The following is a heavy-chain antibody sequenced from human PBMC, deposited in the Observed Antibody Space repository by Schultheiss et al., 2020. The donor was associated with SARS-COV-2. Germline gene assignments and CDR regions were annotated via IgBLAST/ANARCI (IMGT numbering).Heavy chain of an antibody. J-gene: IGHJ5*02. CDR2: IHHSGST. CDR1: GGSLSSGGYY. Sequence: SETLSLTCTVSGGSLSSGGYYWTWIRQPAGKGLEWIGYIHHSGSTYYNPSLKSRVTISVDTSKNQFSLKLSSVTAADTAVYYCARARYSSSRGFDPWGQGTLVTVSS. V-gene: IGHV4-61*10. CDR3: ARARYSSSRGFDP. D-gene: IGHD6-19*01.